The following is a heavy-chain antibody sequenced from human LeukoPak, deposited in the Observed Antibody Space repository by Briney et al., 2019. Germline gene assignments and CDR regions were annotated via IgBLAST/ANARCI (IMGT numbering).Heavy chain of an antibody. V-gene: IGHV4-30-4*01. J-gene: IGHJ3*02. D-gene: IGHD2-21*02. CDR1: GGSISSGDYY. CDR2: IYYSGST. Sequence: KPSETLSLTCTVPGGSISSGDYYWSWIRQPPGKGLEWIGYIYYSGSTYYNPSLKSRVTISVDTSKNQFSLKLSSVTAADTAVYYCARDCGGDCDAFDIWGQGTMVTVSS. CDR3: ARDCGGDCDAFDI.